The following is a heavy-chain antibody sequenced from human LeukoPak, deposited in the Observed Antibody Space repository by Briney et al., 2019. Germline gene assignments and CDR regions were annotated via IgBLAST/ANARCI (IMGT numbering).Heavy chain of an antibody. CDR1: GGSVGSSSYY. Sequence: PSETLSLTCSVSGGSVGSSSYYWGWIRQSPGKGLEWIGNIYYSGSIYYNPSLKSRVTISVDTSKDQFSLKLSSVTAADTAMYFCARLDIILTISPFYQYMDVWGKGTTVTISS. D-gene: IGHD3-9*01. CDR3: ARLDIILTISPFYQYMDV. CDR2: IYYSGSI. J-gene: IGHJ6*03. V-gene: IGHV4-39*01.